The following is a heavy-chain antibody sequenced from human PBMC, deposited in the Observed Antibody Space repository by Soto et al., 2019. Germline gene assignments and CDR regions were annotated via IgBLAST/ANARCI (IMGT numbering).Heavy chain of an antibody. CDR2: IIPIFDTA. CDR1: GGTFSDYT. D-gene: IGHD1-1*01. V-gene: IGHV1-69*01. J-gene: IGHJ6*02. CDR3: ARNGTLTGCSYGMDV. Sequence: QVQLVQSGAELRKPGSSVKVSCKASGGTFSDYTINWVRQAPGQRLEWMGGIIPIFDTANYAEKFQGRVTITADESTSTSFMEVSSLRSEATAVYYCARNGTLTGCSYGMDVWGQGTMVTVSS.